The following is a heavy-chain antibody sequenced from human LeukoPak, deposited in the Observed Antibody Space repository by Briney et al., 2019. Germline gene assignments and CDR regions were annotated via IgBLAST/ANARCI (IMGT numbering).Heavy chain of an antibody. CDR3: ARGSYYGSGTTKSAFDI. CDR1: GASISSYY. J-gene: IGHJ3*02. CDR2: ISTSGST. D-gene: IGHD3-10*01. V-gene: IGHV4-4*07. Sequence: SETLSLTCTVSGASISSYYWSWFRQPAGKGLEWVGRISTSGSTNYNPSLKGRVTVSLDTSKNQFSLKLSSVTGADTAMYYCARGSYYGSGTTKSAFDIWGQGTMVTVSS.